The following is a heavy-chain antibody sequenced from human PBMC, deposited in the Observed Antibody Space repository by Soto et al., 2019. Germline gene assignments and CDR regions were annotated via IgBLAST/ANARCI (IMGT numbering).Heavy chain of an antibody. Sequence: SVKVSCKASGGTFSSYAISWVLQAPGQGLEWMGWIIPIFGNTNYAQKFQGRVTMTADASTSTAYMELRSLRSDDTAVYYCARDLRHYYGSGSYYGSSHQENWGQGTLVTVSS. J-gene: IGHJ4*02. V-gene: IGHV1-69*13. CDR2: IIPIFGNT. CDR1: GGTFSSYA. D-gene: IGHD3-10*01. CDR3: ARDLRHYYGSGSYYGSSHQEN.